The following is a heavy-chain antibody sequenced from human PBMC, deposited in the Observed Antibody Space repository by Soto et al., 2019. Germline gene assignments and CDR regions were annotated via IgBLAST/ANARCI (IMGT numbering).Heavy chain of an antibody. CDR1: GVSVSSPRHY. V-gene: IGHV4-61*01. D-gene: IGHD1-1*01. J-gene: IGHJ5*02. CDR2: VYYTGST. CDR3: ARDIRISTRNPNWFAP. Sequence: SETLSLTCSVSGVSVSSPRHYWSWIRQAPGKGPEWIGHVYYTGSTNYNPSLKSRVTISVDTSKNQFSLRLSSVTAADTAVYYCARDIRISTRNPNWFAPWGQG.